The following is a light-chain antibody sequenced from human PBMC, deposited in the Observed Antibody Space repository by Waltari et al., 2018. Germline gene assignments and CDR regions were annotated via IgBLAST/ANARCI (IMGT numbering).Light chain of an antibody. V-gene: IGLV1-51*01. J-gene: IGLJ2*01. CDR2: DNN. CDR3: ATWDDRLGAGA. CDR1: SSHPGKNS. Sequence: QSLLTQQPAVSAAPGQQVPTPCSGSSSHPGKNSVSWYQHPPGTAPKLLIYDNNARPSGIPDRFSGSKSGTSATLDITGLQTGDEGDYYCATWDDRLGAGALGGGTKLTVL.